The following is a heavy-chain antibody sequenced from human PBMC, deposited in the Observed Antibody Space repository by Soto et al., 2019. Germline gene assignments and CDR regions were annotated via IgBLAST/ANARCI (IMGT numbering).Heavy chain of an antibody. D-gene: IGHD6-13*01. V-gene: IGHV1-18*01. CDR1: GYTFTSYG. CDR2: ISAYNGNT. J-gene: IGHJ5*02. Sequence: QVQLVQSGAEVKKPGASVKVSCKASGYTFTSYGISWVRQAPGQGLEWMGWISAYNGNTNYAQKLQGRVTMTTDTSTGTAYMELRSLRSDDTAVYYWAGAYVGGQQRVPPQPWGQGTLVTVSS. CDR3: AGAYVGGQQRVPPQP.